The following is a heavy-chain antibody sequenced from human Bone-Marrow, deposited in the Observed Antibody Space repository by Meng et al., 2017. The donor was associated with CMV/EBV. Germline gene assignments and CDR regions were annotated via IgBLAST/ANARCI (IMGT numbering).Heavy chain of an antibody. J-gene: IGHJ6*02. CDR3: AKARGPDYDFWSGYYTPPGYYYGMDV. V-gene: IGHV3-23*01. CDR1: GLTFSSYA. D-gene: IGHD3-3*01. Sequence: GESLKISCAASGLTFSSYAMSWVRQAPGKGLEWVSAISGSGGSTYYADSVKGRFTISRDNSKNTLYLQMNSLRAEDTAVYYCAKARGPDYDFWSGYYTPPGYYYGMDVWGQGTTVTVSS. CDR2: ISGSGGST.